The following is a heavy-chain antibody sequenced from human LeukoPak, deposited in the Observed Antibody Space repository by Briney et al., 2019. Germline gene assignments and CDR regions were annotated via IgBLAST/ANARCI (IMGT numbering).Heavy chain of an antibody. D-gene: IGHD5-12*01. CDR1: GFTFSTYG. CDR2: ISYDGSNK. CDR3: AKDLERRDIVATLSR. Sequence: GGSLRLSCAASGFTFSTYGMHWVRQAPGKGLEWVAAISYDGSNKYYADSVKGRFTISRDSSKNTLYLQMNSLRAEDTAVYYCAKDLERRDIVATLSRWGQGTLVTVSS. V-gene: IGHV3-30*18. J-gene: IGHJ4*02.